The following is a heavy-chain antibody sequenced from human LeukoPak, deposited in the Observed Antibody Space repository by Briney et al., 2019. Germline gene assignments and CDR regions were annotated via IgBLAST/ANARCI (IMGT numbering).Heavy chain of an antibody. CDR1: GFTFSSYA. J-gene: IGHJ6*02. CDR3: ARDFNGSGYYYLYYYYGMDV. Sequence: PGGSLRLSCAASGFTFSSYAMHWVRQAPGKGLEWVAVISYDGSNKYYADSVKGRFTISRDNSKNTLYLQMNSLRAEDTAVYYCARDFNGSGYYYLYYYYGMDVWAKGPRSPSP. CDR2: ISYDGSNK. V-gene: IGHV3-30-3*01. D-gene: IGHD3-22*01.